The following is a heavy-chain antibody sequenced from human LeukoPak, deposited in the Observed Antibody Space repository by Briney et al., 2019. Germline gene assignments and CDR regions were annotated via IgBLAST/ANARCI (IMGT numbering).Heavy chain of an antibody. Sequence: ASVKVSCKASGYTFTDYHMHRVRQAPGQGLEWMGWINPNSGATNYAQKFQGRVTMTRDTSISTAYMELSRLRSDDTAVYYCARDILGGYDQEFDYWGQGTLVTVSS. V-gene: IGHV1-2*02. J-gene: IGHJ4*02. D-gene: IGHD5-12*01. CDR3: ARDILGGYDQEFDY. CDR2: INPNSGAT. CDR1: GYTFTDYH.